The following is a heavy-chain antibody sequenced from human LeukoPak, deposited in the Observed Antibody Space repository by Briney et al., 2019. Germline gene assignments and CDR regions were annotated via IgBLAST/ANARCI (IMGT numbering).Heavy chain of an antibody. D-gene: IGHD1-14*01. CDR1: GFNFGDFA. Sequence: GRSLRLSCIASGFNFGDFAMSWFRQAPGKGLEWVTFIRSRAYGETTEYAASGKGRFTISRDDSKSIAYLQMNSLKTEDSAVYYCSRGSGPSKPIWFDPWGQGTVVTVSS. J-gene: IGHJ5*02. V-gene: IGHV3-49*03. CDR3: SRGSGPSKPIWFDP. CDR2: IRSRAYGETT.